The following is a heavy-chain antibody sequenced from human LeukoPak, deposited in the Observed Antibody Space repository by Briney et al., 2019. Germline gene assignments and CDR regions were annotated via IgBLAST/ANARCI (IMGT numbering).Heavy chain of an antibody. CDR2: LYYSGTI. D-gene: IGHD3-10*01. Sequence: PSETLSLTCSVSGDSISTSSYYWAWIRQPPGKGLEWIGTLYYSGTIYSNAFLKSRVIISVETSKNQFSLKLSSVTAADTAVYYCARTTMVRGTYYMDVWGKGTTVTVSS. CDR3: ARTTMVRGTYYMDV. CDR1: GDSISTSSYY. V-gene: IGHV4-39*07. J-gene: IGHJ6*03.